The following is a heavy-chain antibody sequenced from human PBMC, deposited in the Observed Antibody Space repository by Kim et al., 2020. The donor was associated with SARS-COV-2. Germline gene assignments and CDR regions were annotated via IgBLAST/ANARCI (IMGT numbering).Heavy chain of an antibody. Sequence: SETLSLTCAVYGGSFSDYYWSWIRQPPGKGLEWIGEVNHSGITNYNPSLKSRVTMSVDTSKNQFSLKLTSVTAADTAVYYCARDGDRTNSWGQGTLVTVSS. J-gene: IGHJ4*02. CDR2: VNHSGIT. CDR1: GGSFSDYY. D-gene: IGHD4-17*01. V-gene: IGHV4-34*01. CDR3: ARDGDRTNS.